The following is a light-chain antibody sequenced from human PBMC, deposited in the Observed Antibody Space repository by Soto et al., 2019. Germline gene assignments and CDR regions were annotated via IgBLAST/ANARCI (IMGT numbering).Light chain of an antibody. Sequence: QSVLTQPASVSGSRGQSITISCTGTSGDVGGYNYVSWYQQHPGKAPKLIIYDVSSRPSGVSNRFSGSKSGNTASLTISGLQAEDEFDYYGSSYTSSITRYVVGTGTKVTVL. V-gene: IGLV2-14*01. J-gene: IGLJ1*01. CDR2: DVS. CDR1: SGDVGGYNY. CDR3: SSYTSSITRYV.